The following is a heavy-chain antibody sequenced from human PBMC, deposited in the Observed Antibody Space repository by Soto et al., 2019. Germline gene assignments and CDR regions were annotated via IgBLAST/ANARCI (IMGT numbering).Heavy chain of an antibody. CDR3: ARLPRTLES. CDR2: INSDGSDN. J-gene: IGHJ4*02. Sequence: VGSLRLSCVCSVFTFSDNHMSCVRHAPGRGLEWVANINSDGSDNYYVDSVKGRFTISRDNARNSLYLQMNSLRVEDTAVYYCARLPRTLESWGQGGLVPVS. CDR1: VFTFSDNH. V-gene: IGHV3-7*01.